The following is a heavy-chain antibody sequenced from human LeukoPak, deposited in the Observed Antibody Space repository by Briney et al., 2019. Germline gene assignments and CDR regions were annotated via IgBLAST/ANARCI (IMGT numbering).Heavy chain of an antibody. CDR1: GYTFTSYD. D-gene: IGHD2-2*01. Sequence: ASVKVSCKASGYTFTSYDINWVRQATGQGLEWMGWMNPNSGSTGYAQKFQGRVTMTRNTSISTAYMELSSLRAEDTAVYYCAKKHHLLHFDYWGQGTLVTVSS. CDR3: AKKHHLLHFDY. J-gene: IGHJ4*02. V-gene: IGHV1-8*01. CDR2: MNPNSGST.